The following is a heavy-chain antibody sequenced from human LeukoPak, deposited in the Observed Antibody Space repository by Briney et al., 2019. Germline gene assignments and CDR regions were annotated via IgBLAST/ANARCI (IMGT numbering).Heavy chain of an antibody. Sequence: SETLSLTCAVYGGSFSGYYWSWIRQPPGKGLEWIGEINHSGSTNYNPSLKSRVTISVDTSKNQFSLKLSSVTAADTAVYYCARANWNSVDYWGQGTLVTVSS. D-gene: IGHD1-1*01. CDR3: ARANWNSVDY. J-gene: IGHJ4*02. V-gene: IGHV4-34*01. CDR2: INHSGST. CDR1: GGSFSGYY.